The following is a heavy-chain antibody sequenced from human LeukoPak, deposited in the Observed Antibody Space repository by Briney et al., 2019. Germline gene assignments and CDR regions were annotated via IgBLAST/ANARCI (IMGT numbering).Heavy chain of an antibody. J-gene: IGHJ4*02. D-gene: IGHD3-10*01. CDR2: IYYSGST. CDR1: GGSISSCGYC. V-gene: IGHV4-31*03. CDR3: ARGVPIDY. Sequence: PSETLTLTCTVSGGSISSCGYCWSWIRQHPGKGLEWIGYIYYSGSTYYNPSLKSRVTISVYTSKNQFSLKLSSVTAADTAVYYCARGVPIDYWGQGTLVTVSS.